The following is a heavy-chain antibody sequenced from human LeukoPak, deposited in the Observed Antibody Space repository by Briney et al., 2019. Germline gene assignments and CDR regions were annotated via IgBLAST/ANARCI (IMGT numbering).Heavy chain of an antibody. CDR2: ISYDGSNK. V-gene: IGHV3-30*01. J-gene: IGHJ4*02. CDR1: GFTFSSYA. CDR3: ASHYY. Sequence: GGSLRPSCAASGFTFSSYAMHWVRQAPGKGLEWVAVISYDGSNKYYADSVKGRFTISRDNSKNTLYLQMNSLRAEDTAVYYCASHYYWGQGTLVTVSS.